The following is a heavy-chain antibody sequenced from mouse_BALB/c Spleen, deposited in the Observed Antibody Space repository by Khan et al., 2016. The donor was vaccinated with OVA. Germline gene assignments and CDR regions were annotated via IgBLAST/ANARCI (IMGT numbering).Heavy chain of an antibody. V-gene: IGHV1-85*01. D-gene: IGHD1-1*01. CDR3: ERHYYGGIVYWYVDV. CDR1: GYTFTSYD. Sequence: QVQLQQSGAELVKPGASVKLSCKASGYTFTSYDINWVRQRPEQGLEWIGWIFPGDDSTKYNEKFKGKATLTSDKSSSTAYMQLSRLTSEDSAVYFCERHYYGGIVYWYVDVWGAGTTVTVSS. J-gene: IGHJ1*01. CDR2: IFPGDDST.